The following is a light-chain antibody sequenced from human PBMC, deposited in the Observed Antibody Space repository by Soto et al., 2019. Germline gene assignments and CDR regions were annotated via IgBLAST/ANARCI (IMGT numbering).Light chain of an antibody. CDR3: QQYYSTPQT. Sequence: DFVMTQSPDSLAVSLGERATINCKSSQSVLYSSKNKNCLAWYQQKPGQPPKLLISWASTRESGVPDRFSGSGSGTDFTLTISSLQAEDVAVYYCQQYYSTPQTFGQGTKLEIK. V-gene: IGKV4-1*01. CDR1: QSVLYSSKNKNC. J-gene: IGKJ2*01. CDR2: WAS.